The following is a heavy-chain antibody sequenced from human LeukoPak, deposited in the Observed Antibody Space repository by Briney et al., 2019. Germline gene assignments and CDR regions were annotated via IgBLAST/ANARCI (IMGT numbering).Heavy chain of an antibody. CDR2: ICDSGRTI. J-gene: IGHJ4*02. Sequence: PGGSLRLSCAASGCTFSDYYMSWIRQAPGKGLEWVSYICDSGRTIYYADSVKGRFTISRDNAKNSVYLQMNNLGAEDTAVYYCARDRLGDYDHSGYSAKWGQGTLVTVSS. CDR3: ARDRLGDYDHSGYSAK. CDR1: GCTFSDYY. V-gene: IGHV3-11*01. D-gene: IGHD3-22*01.